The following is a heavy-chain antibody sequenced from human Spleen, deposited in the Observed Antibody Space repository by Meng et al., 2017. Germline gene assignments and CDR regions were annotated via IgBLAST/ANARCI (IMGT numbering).Heavy chain of an antibody. CDR1: GFTFSSYS. J-gene: IGHJ4*02. CDR3: THLREGWEWD. CDR2: ISSSSSYI. D-gene: IGHD1-26*01. V-gene: IGHV3-21*03. Sequence: GGSLRLSCAASGFTFSSYSMNWVRQAPGKGLEWVSSISSSSSYIYYADSVKGRFTISRDNAKNSLYLQMNSLRTEDTAVYYCTHLREGWEWDWGQGTLVTVSS.